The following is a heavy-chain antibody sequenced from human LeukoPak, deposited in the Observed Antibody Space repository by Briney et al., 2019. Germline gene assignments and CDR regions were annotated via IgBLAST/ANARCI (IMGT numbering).Heavy chain of an antibody. D-gene: IGHD1-26*01. Sequence: GGSLRLSCAASGFTFNNYWMHWVRQAPGKGLVWVSRINSDGSSTGYADSVRGRFTISRDTAKNTLYLQMNSVRVEDTAMYYCARGSYHFDYWGQGALVTVSS. V-gene: IGHV3-74*01. CDR2: INSDGSST. J-gene: IGHJ4*02. CDR1: GFTFNNYW. CDR3: ARGSYHFDY.